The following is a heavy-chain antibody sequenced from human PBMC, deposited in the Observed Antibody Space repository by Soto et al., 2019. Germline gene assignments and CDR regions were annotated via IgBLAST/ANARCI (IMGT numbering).Heavy chain of an antibody. Sequence: GGSLRLSCAASGFTFSDYYMSWIRQAPGKGLEWVSYISSSGSTIYYADSVKGRFTISRDNAKNSLYLQMNSLRAEDTAVYYCARNYDSSGYYNYFDYWGQGTLLTVSS. J-gene: IGHJ4*02. D-gene: IGHD3-22*01. V-gene: IGHV3-11*01. CDR2: ISSSGSTI. CDR3: ARNYDSSGYYNYFDY. CDR1: GFTFSDYY.